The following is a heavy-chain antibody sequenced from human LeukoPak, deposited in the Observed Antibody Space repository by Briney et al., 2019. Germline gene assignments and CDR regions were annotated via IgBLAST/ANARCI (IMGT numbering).Heavy chain of an antibody. D-gene: IGHD2-2*01. J-gene: IGHJ4*02. Sequence: PGGSLRLSCAASGFTVSSNYMSWVRQAPGKGLEWVSGISDSGGTTYYVDSVKGRFTISRDNSKNTLYLQINSLRAEDMALYYCAKSSDGSTSFDQWGQGTLVTVSS. CDR3: AKSSDGSTSFDQ. V-gene: IGHV3-23*01. CDR1: GFTVSSNY. CDR2: ISDSGGTT.